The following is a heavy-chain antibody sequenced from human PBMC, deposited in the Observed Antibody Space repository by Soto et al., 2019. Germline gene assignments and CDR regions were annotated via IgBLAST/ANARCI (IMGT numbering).Heavy chain of an antibody. J-gene: IGHJ5*02. CDR1: GFSLSNARMG. CDR3: ARIRYWDSSSPGWFDP. CDR2: IFSNDEK. Sequence: QVTLKESGPVLVKPTETLTLTCTVSGFSLSNARMGVSWIRQPPGKALEWLAHIFSNDEKSYSTSLKSRLTISKDTSKSQVVLTMTNMDPVDTATYYCARIRYWDSSSPGWFDPWGQGTLVTVSS. D-gene: IGHD6-6*01. V-gene: IGHV2-26*01.